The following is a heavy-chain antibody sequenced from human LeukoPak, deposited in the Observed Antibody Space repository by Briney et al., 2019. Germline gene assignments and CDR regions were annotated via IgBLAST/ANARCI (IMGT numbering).Heavy chain of an antibody. CDR2: INHSGST. D-gene: IGHD2-2*02. V-gene: IGHV4-34*01. CDR1: GGSFSGYY. CDR3: ARDYCSSTSCYTHWFDP. Sequence: PSETLSLTCAVYGGSFSGYYWSWIRQPPGKGLEWIGEINHSGSTNYNPSLKSRVTISVDTSKNQFSLKLSSVTAADTAVYYCARDYCSSTSCYTHWFDPWGQGTLVTVTS. J-gene: IGHJ5*02.